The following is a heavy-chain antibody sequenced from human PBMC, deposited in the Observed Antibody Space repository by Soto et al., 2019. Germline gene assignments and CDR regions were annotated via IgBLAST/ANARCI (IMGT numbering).Heavy chain of an antibody. V-gene: IGHV1-2*02. D-gene: IGHD4-17*01. J-gene: IGHJ3*02. CDR1: GYTFTGYY. Sequence: GASVKVSCKASGYTFTGYYIHWVRQAPGQGLEWMGWINPNTGGTNYAQKFQGRVTMTRDTSITTAYMELSRLRSDDTAVFYCAREEGHGVNFDAFDMWGQGTMVTVSS. CDR2: INPNTGGT. CDR3: AREEGHGVNFDAFDM.